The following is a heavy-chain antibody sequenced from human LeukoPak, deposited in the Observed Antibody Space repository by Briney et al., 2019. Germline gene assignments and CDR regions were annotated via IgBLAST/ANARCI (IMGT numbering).Heavy chain of an antibody. CDR1: GLTVNSNY. V-gene: IGHV3-21*01. Sequence: GGSLRLSCAASGLTVNSNYMNWVRQAPGKGLEWVSSISSSSSYIYYADSVKGRFTISRDNAKNSLYLQMNSLRAEDTAVYYCAREAQYSLGAFDIWGQGTMVTVSS. CDR2: ISSSSSYI. D-gene: IGHD5-18*01. J-gene: IGHJ3*02. CDR3: AREAQYSLGAFDI.